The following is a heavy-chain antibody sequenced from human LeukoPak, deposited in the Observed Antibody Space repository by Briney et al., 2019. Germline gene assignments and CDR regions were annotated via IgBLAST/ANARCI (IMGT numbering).Heavy chain of an antibody. D-gene: IGHD3-10*01. V-gene: IGHV3-23*01. CDR3: AKDRSGSGYFDY. J-gene: IGHJ4*02. CDR2: ISSGGGTT. Sequence: GGSLRLSCAASGFTFGSHAMSWVRQAPGKGLEWVSRISSGGGTTDYTDSVKGRFTISRDTSKNTLYLQMNSLRAEDTAVYYCAKDRSGSGYFDYWGQGTLVTVSS. CDR1: GFTFGSHA.